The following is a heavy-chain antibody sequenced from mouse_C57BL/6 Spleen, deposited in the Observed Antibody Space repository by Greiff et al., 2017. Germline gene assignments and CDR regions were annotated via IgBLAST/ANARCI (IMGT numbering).Heavy chain of an antibody. V-gene: IGHV1-69*01. CDR1: GYTFTSYW. Sequence: QVQLQQPGAELVMPGASVKLSCKAPGYTFTSYWMHWVKQRPGQGLEWIGEIDPSDSYTNYNQKFKGKSTLTVDKSSSTAYMQLSSLTSEDSAVYYCARRDYDVGYYFDYWGQGTTLTVSS. CDR2: IDPSDSYT. D-gene: IGHD2-4*01. J-gene: IGHJ2*01. CDR3: ARRDYDVGYYFDY.